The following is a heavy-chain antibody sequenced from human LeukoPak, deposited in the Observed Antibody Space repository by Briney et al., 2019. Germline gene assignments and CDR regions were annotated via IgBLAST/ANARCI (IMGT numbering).Heavy chain of an antibody. CDR2: IYYSGST. Sequence: PSDTLSLTCTVSGGSLSDYYWNWIRQPPGKGLEWIGYIYYSGSTTYNPSLKSRITMSVDTAKNQFSLKLRSVTAADTGVYYCARGDFCSKSNCYLRPMDVWGKGTTVTVSS. CDR3: ARGDFCSKSNCYLRPMDV. J-gene: IGHJ6*03. D-gene: IGHD3-3*01. V-gene: IGHV4-59*07. CDR1: GGSLSDYY.